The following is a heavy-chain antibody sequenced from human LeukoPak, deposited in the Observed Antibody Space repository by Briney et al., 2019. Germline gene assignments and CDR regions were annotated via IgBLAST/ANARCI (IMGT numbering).Heavy chain of an antibody. CDR3: ARDRPAFDI. J-gene: IGHJ3*02. CDR1: GGSFSGYY. V-gene: IGHV4-34*01. CDR2: INHSGST. Sequence: PSETLSLTCAVYGGSFSGYYWSWIRQPPGKGLEWIGEINHSGSTNYNPSLKSRVTISVDTSKNQFSLKLSSVTAADTAVYYCARDRPAFDIWGQGTMVTVSS.